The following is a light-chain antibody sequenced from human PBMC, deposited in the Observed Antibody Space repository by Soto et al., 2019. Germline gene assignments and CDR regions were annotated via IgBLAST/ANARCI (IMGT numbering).Light chain of an antibody. V-gene: IGKV1-5*01. CDR1: QSIYGW. CDR3: QQYNSYPWT. J-gene: IGKJ1*01. Sequence: DIRMTQSPSTLSASVGDRDTITCRASQSIYGWLAWYQQKPGKAPKLLIYDASNLEGGVASRFAGTASGTKFTLTISSLQPDDFATYYCQQYNSYPWTFGQGTKVEIK. CDR2: DAS.